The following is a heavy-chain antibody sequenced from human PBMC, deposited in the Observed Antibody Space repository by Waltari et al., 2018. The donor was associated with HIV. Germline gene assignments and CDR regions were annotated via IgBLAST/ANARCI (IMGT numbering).Heavy chain of an antibody. V-gene: IGHV1-69*01. CDR2: ITPMFGTA. D-gene: IGHD6-13*01. CDR1: GGTFSSYG. J-gene: IGHJ6*02. CDR3: GRAKESSSCYHDSHYYGMDV. Sequence: QVQLVQSGAEVKKPGSSVKVSCKASGGTFSSYGISWVRQAPGQGLEWMGGITPMFGTANDEQEFQGRVTITADDSTSTAYMELSRLRYEDTAVYYCGRAKESSSCYHDSHYYGMDVWGQGTTVIVSS.